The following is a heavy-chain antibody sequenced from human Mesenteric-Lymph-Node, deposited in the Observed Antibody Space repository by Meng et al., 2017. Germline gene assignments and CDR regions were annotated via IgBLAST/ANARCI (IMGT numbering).Heavy chain of an antibody. D-gene: IGHD3-10*01. Sequence: SETLSLTCTVSGGSISSYYWSWIRQPPGKGLEWIGEINHSGSTNYNPSLKSRVTISVDKSKNQFSLKLSSVTAADTAVYYCARAMVRGVIYYWGQGTLVTVSS. CDR3: ARAMVRGVIYY. V-gene: IGHV4-59*12. CDR1: GGSISSYY. J-gene: IGHJ4*02. CDR2: INHSGST.